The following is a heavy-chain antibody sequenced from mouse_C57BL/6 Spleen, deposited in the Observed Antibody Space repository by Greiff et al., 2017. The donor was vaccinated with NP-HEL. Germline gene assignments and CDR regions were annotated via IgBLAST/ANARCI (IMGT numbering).Heavy chain of an antibody. D-gene: IGHD4-1*01. CDR2: ISYDGSN. CDR1: GYSITSGYY. CDR3: ARDWDDLDY. Sequence: EVQVVESGPGLVKPSQSLSLTCSVTGYSITSGYYWNWIRQFPGNKLEWMGYISYDGSNNYNPSLKNRISITRDTSKNQFFLKLNSVTTEDTATYYCARDWDDLDYWGQGTTLTVSS. J-gene: IGHJ2*01. V-gene: IGHV3-6*01.